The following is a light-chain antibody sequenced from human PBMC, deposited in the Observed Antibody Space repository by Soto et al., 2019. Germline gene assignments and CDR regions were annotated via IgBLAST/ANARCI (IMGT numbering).Light chain of an antibody. V-gene: IGLV2-23*01. Sequence: QSVLTQPASVSGSPGQSITISCTGTSSDVGGYNLVSWYQQPPDKAPKLMIYEGSKRPSGVSNRFSGSKSGNTASLTISGLQAEDEADYYCCAYAGRSTYVFGTGTKVTVL. CDR2: EGS. CDR1: SSDVGGYNL. J-gene: IGLJ1*01. CDR3: CAYAGRSTYV.